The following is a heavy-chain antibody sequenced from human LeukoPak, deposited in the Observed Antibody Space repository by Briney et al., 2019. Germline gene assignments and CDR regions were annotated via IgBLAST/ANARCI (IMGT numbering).Heavy chain of an antibody. D-gene: IGHD1-7*01. V-gene: IGHV1-2*02. CDR1: GYTFTGYY. Sequence: GASVKVSCKASGYTFTGYYMHWVRQAPGQGLEWMGWINPNSGGTNYAQKFQGRVTMTRDTSISTAYMELSRLRSDDTAVYYCAGAHWNYEANNWFDPWGQGTLVT. CDR2: INPNSGGT. CDR3: AGAHWNYEANNWFDP. J-gene: IGHJ5*02.